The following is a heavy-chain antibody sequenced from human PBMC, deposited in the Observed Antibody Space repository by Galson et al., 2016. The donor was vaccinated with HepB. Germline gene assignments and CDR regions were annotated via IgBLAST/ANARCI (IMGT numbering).Heavy chain of an antibody. CDR3: ARHDRVRYSSGWYKY. V-gene: IGHV5-10-1*01. CDR1: GYTFTDYW. Sequence: QSGAEVKKPGESLRISCKASGYTFTDYWISWVRHMPGKGLEWVGRIDPSDSYINYGPSLRGHVTISLDKSISSVYLQWNSLKASDTAIYYCARHDRVRYSSGWYKYWGQGTLVSVSS. CDR2: IDPSDSYI. D-gene: IGHD6-19*01. J-gene: IGHJ4*02.